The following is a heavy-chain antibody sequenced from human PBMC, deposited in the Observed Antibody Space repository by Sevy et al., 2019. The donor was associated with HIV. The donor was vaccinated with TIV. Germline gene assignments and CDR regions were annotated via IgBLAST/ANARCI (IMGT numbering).Heavy chain of an antibody. V-gene: IGHV3-7*01. CDR3: ARPYRTDPFYYSGSGGYYYPSYFDY. CDR1: GFTFSNYW. CDR2: IKQDGSEK. D-gene: IGHD3-22*01. Sequence: GGSLRLSCAASGFTFSNYWMSWVRQAPGKGLEWVANIKQDGSEKYYVDSVKGRFTISRDNAKNSRYLQMNGLRAEETAVYYCARPYRTDPFYYSGSGGYYYPSYFDYWGQGTLVTVSS. J-gene: IGHJ4*02.